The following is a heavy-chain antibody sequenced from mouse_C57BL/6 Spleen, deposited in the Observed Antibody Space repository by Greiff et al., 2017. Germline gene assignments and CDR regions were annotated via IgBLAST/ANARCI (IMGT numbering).Heavy chain of an antibody. J-gene: IGHJ4*01. CDR2: IYPSDSET. CDR3: AREGGDAMDY. CDR1: GYTFTSYW. Sequence: QVQLQQPGAELVRPGSSVKLSCKASGYTFTSYWMDWVKQRPGQGLEWIGNIYPSDSETHYNQKFKDKATLTVDKSSSTAYMQLSSLTSEDSAVYYGAREGGDAMDYWGQGTSVTVSS. V-gene: IGHV1-61*01.